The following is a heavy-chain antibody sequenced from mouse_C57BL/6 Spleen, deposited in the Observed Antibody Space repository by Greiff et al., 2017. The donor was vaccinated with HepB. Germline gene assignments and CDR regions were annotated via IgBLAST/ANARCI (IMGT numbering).Heavy chain of an antibody. CDR2: ISDGGSYT. CDR1: GFTFSSYA. D-gene: IGHD2-3*01. Sequence: DVQLQESGGGLVKPGGSLKLSCAASGFTFSSYAMSWVRQTPEKRLEWVATISDGGSYTYYPDNVKGRFTISRDNAKNNLYLQMSHLKSEDTAMYYCARDRVYDYYFDYWGQGTTLTVSS. V-gene: IGHV5-4*01. J-gene: IGHJ2*01. CDR3: ARDRVYDYYFDY.